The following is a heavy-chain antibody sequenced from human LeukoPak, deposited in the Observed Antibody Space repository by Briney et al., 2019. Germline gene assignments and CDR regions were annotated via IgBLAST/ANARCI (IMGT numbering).Heavy chain of an antibody. Sequence: SETLSLICSVSGGSISSSDHYWGWIRQPPEKGLEWIGSIHHSGNTYYNPSLKSRVTMSVDTSKIQFSLKLSSMTAADTAVYYCARMTGLYSSSWYNWFDPWGQGTLVTVSS. CDR3: ARMTGLYSSSWYNWFDP. D-gene: IGHD6-13*01. CDR2: IHHSGNT. V-gene: IGHV4-39*01. CDR1: GGSISSSDHY. J-gene: IGHJ5*02.